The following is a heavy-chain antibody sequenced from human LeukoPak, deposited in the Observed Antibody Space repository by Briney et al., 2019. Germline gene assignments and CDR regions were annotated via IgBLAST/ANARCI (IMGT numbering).Heavy chain of an antibody. J-gene: IGHJ5*02. D-gene: IGHD3-22*01. CDR3: ARGPYYYDSSGYFNWFDP. CDR1: GYTFTSYG. Sequence: GASVKVSCKASGYTFTSYGISWVRQAPGQGLEWMGWISAYNGNTNYAQKLQGRVTMTTDTSTGTAYMELRSLRSDDTAVYYCARGPYYYDSSGYFNWFDPWGQGTLVTVSS. V-gene: IGHV1-18*01. CDR2: ISAYNGNT.